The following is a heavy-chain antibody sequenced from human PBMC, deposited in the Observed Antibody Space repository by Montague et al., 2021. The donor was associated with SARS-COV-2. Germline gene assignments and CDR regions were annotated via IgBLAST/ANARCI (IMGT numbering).Heavy chain of an antibody. CDR2: INKDGSEK. CDR3: ARKTGSGY. Sequence: SLRLSCAASGFTLSSYWMRWVRQAPGKGLEWVAHINKDGSEKYYVDSVKGRFTISRDNAKNSLYLQMNSLRAEDTAVYYCARKTGSGYWGQGTLVTVSS. D-gene: IGHD1-26*01. J-gene: IGHJ4*02. V-gene: IGHV3-7*03. CDR1: GFTLSSYW.